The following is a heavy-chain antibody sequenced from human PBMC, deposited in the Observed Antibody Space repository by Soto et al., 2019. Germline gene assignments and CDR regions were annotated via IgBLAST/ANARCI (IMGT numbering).Heavy chain of an antibody. D-gene: IGHD1-26*01. Sequence: QVQLQESGPGLVKPSETLSLTCTVSGDSISTYYWSWIRQPPGKGLEWIGYIYYSGSTNYNPSLTSRVAISVDTSKNQSSLRLSSVRAADQAVFYCASGWWEYYFDYWAQGTLVTVPS. CDR1: GDSISTYY. J-gene: IGHJ4*02. CDR3: ASGWWEYYFDY. V-gene: IGHV4-59*01. CDR2: IYYSGST.